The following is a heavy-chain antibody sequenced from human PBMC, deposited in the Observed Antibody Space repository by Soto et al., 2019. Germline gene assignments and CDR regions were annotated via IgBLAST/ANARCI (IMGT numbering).Heavy chain of an antibody. D-gene: IGHD6-19*01. V-gene: IGHV3-30*03. CDR3: AIYSSGWYPLDY. CDR1: GFTFSSYG. J-gene: IGHJ4*02. Sequence: GGSLRLSCAASGFTFSSYGMHWVRQAPGKGLEWVAVISYDGSNKYYADSVKGRFTISRDNSKNTLYLQMNSLRAEDTAVYYCAIYSSGWYPLDYWGKGTQVTVSS. CDR2: ISYDGSNK.